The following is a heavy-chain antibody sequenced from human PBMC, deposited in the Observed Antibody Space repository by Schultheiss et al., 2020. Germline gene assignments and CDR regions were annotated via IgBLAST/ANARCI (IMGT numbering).Heavy chain of an antibody. CDR2: ISSSGSTI. D-gene: IGHD3-9*01. J-gene: IGHJ5*02. V-gene: IGHV3-21*04. CDR3: ARGAKAYYDILTGLENWFDP. CDR1: GFTFSSYS. Sequence: GGSLRLSCAASGFTFSSYSMNWVRQAPGKGLEWVSSISSSGSTIYYADSVKGRFTISRDNAKNSLYLQMNSLRSEDTAVYYCARGAKAYYDILTGLENWFDPWGQGTLVTVSS.